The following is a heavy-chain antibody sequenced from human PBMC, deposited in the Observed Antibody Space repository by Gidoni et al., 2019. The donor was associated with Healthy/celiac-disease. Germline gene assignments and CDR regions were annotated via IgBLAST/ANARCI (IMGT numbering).Heavy chain of an antibody. CDR3: ARVPSPTIFGVVTYWFDP. D-gene: IGHD3-3*01. J-gene: IGHJ5*02. CDR1: GYPFTSSG. V-gene: IGHV1-18*01. CDR2: ISAYNGNT. Sequence: QVQLVQSGAEVKKPGASVKVSCKASGYPFTSSGISWVRQAPGQGLEWMGWISAYNGNTNYAQKLQGRVTMTTDTSTSTAYMELRSLRSDDTAVYYCARVPSPTIFGVVTYWFDPWGQGTLVTVSS.